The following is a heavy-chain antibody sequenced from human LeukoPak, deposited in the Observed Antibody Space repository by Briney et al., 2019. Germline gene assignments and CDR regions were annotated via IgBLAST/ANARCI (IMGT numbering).Heavy chain of an antibody. V-gene: IGHV3-53*05. CDR1: GFTVSSNY. CDR3: ARDREDYGDYFYGMDV. Sequence: GGSLRLSCAASGFTVSSNYMSWVRQAPGKGLEWVSVIYSGGSTYYADSVKGRFTISSDNSKNTLYLQMNSLRVEDTAVYHCARDREDYGDYFYGMDVWGQGTTVTVSS. CDR2: IYSGGST. J-gene: IGHJ6*02. D-gene: IGHD4-17*01.